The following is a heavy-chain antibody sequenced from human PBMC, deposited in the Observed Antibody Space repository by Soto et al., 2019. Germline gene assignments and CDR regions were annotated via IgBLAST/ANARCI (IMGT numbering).Heavy chain of an antibody. CDR3: ARGKCSSTSCSIDY. D-gene: IGHD2-2*01. V-gene: IGHV4-34*01. CDR2: INHSGST. Sequence: PSETLSLTCAVYGGSFSGYYWSWIRQPPGKGLEWIGEINHSGSTNYNPSLKSRVTISVDTSKNQFSLKLSSVTAADTAVYYCARGKCSSTSCSIDYWGQGTLVTVSS. J-gene: IGHJ4*02. CDR1: GGSFSGYY.